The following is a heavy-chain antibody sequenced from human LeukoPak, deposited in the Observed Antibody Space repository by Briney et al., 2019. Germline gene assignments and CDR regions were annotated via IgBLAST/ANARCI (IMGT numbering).Heavy chain of an antibody. Sequence: SVKVSCKASGGTFSSYAISWVRQAPGQGLEWMGGIIPIFGTANYAQKFQGRVTITADESTSTAYMELSSLRSEDTAVYYCAREDSGTDEGFDYWGQGTLVTVSS. V-gene: IGHV1-69*13. J-gene: IGHJ4*02. CDR3: AREDSGTDEGFDY. CDR2: IIPIFGTA. D-gene: IGHD1-26*01. CDR1: GGTFSSYA.